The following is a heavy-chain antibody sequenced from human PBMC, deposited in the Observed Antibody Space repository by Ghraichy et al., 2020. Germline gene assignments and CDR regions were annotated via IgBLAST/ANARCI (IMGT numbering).Heavy chain of an antibody. V-gene: IGHV4-39*01. CDR3: AEGAGIY. Sequence: ESLNISCTVSGGSISSSSYYWGWIRQPPGKGLEWIGSIYYSGSTYYNPSLKSRVTISVDTSKNQFSLKLSSVTAADTAVYYCAEGAGIYWGQGTLVTVSS. CDR2: IYYSGST. CDR1: GGSISSSSYY. D-gene: IGHD6-19*01. J-gene: IGHJ4*02.